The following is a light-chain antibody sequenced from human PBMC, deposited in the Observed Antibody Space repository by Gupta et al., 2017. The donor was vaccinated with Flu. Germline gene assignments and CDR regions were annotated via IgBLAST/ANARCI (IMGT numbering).Light chain of an antibody. CDR3: TSYAGSYTWV. Sequence: SVTISCTGPNSDVVGYTYVTWYQQHPGKAPILVIYEISNRPSGISNRFSGSKSGSTASLTISGLQAEDEGNYYCTSYAGSYTWVFGGGTKLTVL. CDR1: NSDVVGYTY. J-gene: IGLJ3*02. V-gene: IGLV2-11*01. CDR2: EIS.